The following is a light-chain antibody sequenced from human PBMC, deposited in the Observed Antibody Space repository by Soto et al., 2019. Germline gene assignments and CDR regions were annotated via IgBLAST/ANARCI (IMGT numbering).Light chain of an antibody. CDR3: QQSYSTPIT. CDR2: VAT. V-gene: IGKV1-39*01. CDR1: QTVSTF. J-gene: IGKJ5*01. Sequence: DIQMTQSPSSLSASIGDRVTITCRASQTVSTFLHWYQHKPGKAPTVLSYVATTLQSGVPSRFSGSGSGTDFTLTISSLKPEDSATYYCQQSYSTPITFGQGTRLEIK.